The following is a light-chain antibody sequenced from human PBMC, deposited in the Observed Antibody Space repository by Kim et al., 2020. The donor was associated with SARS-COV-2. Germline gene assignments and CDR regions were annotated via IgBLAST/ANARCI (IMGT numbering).Light chain of an antibody. CDR1: RGSIDDNY. V-gene: IGLV6-57*04. Sequence: NFMLTQPHSVSESPGKTVTISCTRSRGSIDDNYVQWYQQRPGGVPTAVIYEDDQRPSGVSDRFSGSIDNSSNSASLTISGLRTEDEADYYCQSYNRDNELFGGGTQLTVL. J-gene: IGLJ2*01. CDR3: QSYNRDNEL. CDR2: EDD.